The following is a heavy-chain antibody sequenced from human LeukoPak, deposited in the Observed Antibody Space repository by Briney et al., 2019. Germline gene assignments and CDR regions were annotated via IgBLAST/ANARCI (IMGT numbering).Heavy chain of an antibody. V-gene: IGHV1-69*13. J-gene: IGHJ4*02. D-gene: IGHD6-19*01. CDR3: ARDPSPGIAVAGTGIYFDY. CDR1: GGTFSSYA. CDR2: IIPIFGTA. Sequence: GASVKVSCKASGGTFSSYAISWVRQAPGQGLEWMGGIIPIFGTANYAQKFQGRVTITADESTSTAYMELSGLRSEDTAVYYCARDPSPGIAVAGTGIYFDYWGQGTLVTVSS.